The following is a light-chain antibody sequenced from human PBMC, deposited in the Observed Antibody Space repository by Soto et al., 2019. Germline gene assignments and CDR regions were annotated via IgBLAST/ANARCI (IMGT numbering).Light chain of an antibody. CDR2: AAS. CDR1: QNIRNY. V-gene: IGKV1-39*01. J-gene: IGKJ2*01. CDR3: QQGHSTPYT. Sequence: DIQMTQSPSSLSASVGDRVTNTCRASQNIRNYLNWYQQKPGDAPKLLIYAASTLPGAVPSRFSGSGSGTDFTLTISSLQPEDFATYHCQQGHSTPYTFGQGTRLEI.